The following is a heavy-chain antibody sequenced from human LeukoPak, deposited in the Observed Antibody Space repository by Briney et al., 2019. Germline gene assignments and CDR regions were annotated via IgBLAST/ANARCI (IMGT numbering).Heavy chain of an antibody. D-gene: IGHD2-2*01. V-gene: IGHV5-10-1*01. J-gene: IGHJ4*02. CDR2: IDPSDSYT. CDR1: GYTFTSYW. Sequence: GESLRISCKGSGYTFTSYWSSWVRQMPGKGRGGMGRIDPSDSYTNYSPSFQGHVTISADKSISTAYLQWSSLKASDTAMYYCARHASSTSYNWGQGTLVTVSS. CDR3: ARHASSTSYN.